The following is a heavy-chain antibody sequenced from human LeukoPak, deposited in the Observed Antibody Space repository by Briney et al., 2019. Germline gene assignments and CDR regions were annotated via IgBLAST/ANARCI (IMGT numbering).Heavy chain of an antibody. Sequence: GSLRLSCAASGFTFSSYAMSWVRQAPGKGLEWIGYIYYSGSTNYNPSLKSRVTISVDTSKNQFSLRLRSVTAADTAVYYCARFIPSSGIDPWGQGTLVTVSS. CDR3: ARFIPSSGIDP. V-gene: IGHV4-59*01. J-gene: IGHJ5*02. CDR1: GFTFSSYA. CDR2: IYYSGST. D-gene: IGHD3-10*02.